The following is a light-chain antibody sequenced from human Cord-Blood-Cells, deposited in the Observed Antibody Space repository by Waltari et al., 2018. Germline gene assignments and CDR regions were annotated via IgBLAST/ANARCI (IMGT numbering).Light chain of an antibody. CDR3: NSRDSSGNHVV. CDR2: GKN. V-gene: IGLV3-19*01. J-gene: IGLJ2*01. Sequence: SSELTQDPAVSVALGQTVRITCQGDRLRSYYASWYQQKPGQAPVLVIYGKNNRPSGIPDRFSGSGSGITASLTITGAQAEDEADYYCNSRDSSGNHVVFGGGTKLTVL. CDR1: RLRSYY.